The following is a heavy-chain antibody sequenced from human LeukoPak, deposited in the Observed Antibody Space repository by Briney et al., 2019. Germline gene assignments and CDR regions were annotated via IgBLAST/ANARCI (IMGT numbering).Heavy chain of an antibody. CDR3: ARGTGWYSSSPGY. Sequence: PSETLSLTCAVYGGSFSGYYWSWIRQPPGKGLEWIGEINHSGSTNYNPSLKSRVTISVDTSKNQFSLKLSSVTAADTAVYYCARGTGWYSSSPGYWGQGTLVTVSS. V-gene: IGHV4-34*01. CDR1: GGSFSGYY. J-gene: IGHJ4*02. CDR2: INHSGST. D-gene: IGHD6-13*01.